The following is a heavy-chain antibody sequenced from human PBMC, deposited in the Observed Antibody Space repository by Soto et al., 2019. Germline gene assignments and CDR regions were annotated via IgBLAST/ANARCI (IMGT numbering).Heavy chain of an antibody. CDR1: GFTFSSYA. CDR2: ISGSGGST. D-gene: IGHD2-21*02. Sequence: GGSLRLSCAASGFTFSSYAMSWVRQAPGRGLEWVSAISGSGGSTYYADSVKGRFTISRDNSKNTLYLQMNSLRAEDTAVYYCAKDRWVTYYFDYWGQGTLVTVSS. V-gene: IGHV3-23*01. J-gene: IGHJ4*02. CDR3: AKDRWVTYYFDY.